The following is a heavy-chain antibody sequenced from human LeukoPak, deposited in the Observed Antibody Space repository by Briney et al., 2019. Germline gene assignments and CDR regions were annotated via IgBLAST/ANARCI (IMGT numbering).Heavy chain of an antibody. CDR3: AREYCSGGSCYSSGGPGFDY. V-gene: IGHV3-30*03. Sequence: GRSLRLSCAASGFTFSSYGMHWVRQAPGKGLEWVTSISYDGNYKYYADSVKGRFTISRDFSKSTLYLQMNSLRAEDTAVYYCAREYCSGGSCYSSGGPGFDYWGQGTLVTVSS. CDR1: GFTFSSYG. J-gene: IGHJ4*02. CDR2: ISYDGNYK. D-gene: IGHD2-15*01.